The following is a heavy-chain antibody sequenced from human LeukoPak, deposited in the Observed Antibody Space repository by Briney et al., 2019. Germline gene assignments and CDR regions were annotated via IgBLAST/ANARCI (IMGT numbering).Heavy chain of an antibody. CDR2: ISGSGIST. V-gene: IGHV3-23*01. D-gene: IGHD3-22*01. CDR3: YDSSGRPFDY. J-gene: IGHJ4*02. CDR1: GFTFSSYA. Sequence: GGSLRLSCAASGFTFSSYAMSWVRQAPGKGLEGVSAISGSGISTYYADSVKGRFTISRDNSQNTLYLQMNSLRAEDTAVYYCYDSSGRPFDYWGQGTLVTVSS.